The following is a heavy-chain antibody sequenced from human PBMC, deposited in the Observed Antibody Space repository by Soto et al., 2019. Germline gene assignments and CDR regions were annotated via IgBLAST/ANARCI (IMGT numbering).Heavy chain of an antibody. CDR2: IYSAGNT. CDR1: GFSISSSY. J-gene: IGHJ4*02. V-gene: IGHV3-53*01. CDR3: TSGHDYDSSGGYYFEY. D-gene: IGHD3-22*01. Sequence: GGSLRLSCATSGFSISSSYMDWVRQAPGKGLEWVSVIYSAGNTYYADSVRGRFTISRDSSKNTLYLQMTRLRAEDTALYFCTSGHDYDSSGGYYFEYWGQGTLVTVSS.